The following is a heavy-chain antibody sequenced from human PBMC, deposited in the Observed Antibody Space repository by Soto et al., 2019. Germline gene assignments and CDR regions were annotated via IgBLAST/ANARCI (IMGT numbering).Heavy chain of an antibody. D-gene: IGHD1-7*01. Sequence: EVQLAESGGGMVQPGGSLRLSCVASGFTFSSYDMHWVRQAPGKGLEYVSSISSNGGTTYYGNSVKGRFTICRDNSKNTLYLQMGILRAKDMAIYYCLRRVAGNYHYWGQGTLVTVSS. CDR2: ISSNGGTT. CDR3: LRRVAGNYHY. V-gene: IGHV3-64*01. CDR1: GFTFSSYD. J-gene: IGHJ4*02.